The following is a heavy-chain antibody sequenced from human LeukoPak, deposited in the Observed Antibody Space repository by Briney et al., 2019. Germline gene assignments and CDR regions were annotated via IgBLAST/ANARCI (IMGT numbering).Heavy chain of an antibody. CDR1: GGSISGYY. CDR3: ARHLGKYYYDSGGQTFDP. CDR2: MYYSGSS. J-gene: IGHJ5*02. D-gene: IGHD3-22*01. Sequence: SETLSLTCTVSGGSISGYYWSWIRQPPGKGLEWIGYMYYSGSSNYNPSLKSRVTISVDTSKNQFSLKLSSVTAADTAVYYCARHLGKYYYDSGGQTFDPWGQGTLVTVSS. V-gene: IGHV4-59*08.